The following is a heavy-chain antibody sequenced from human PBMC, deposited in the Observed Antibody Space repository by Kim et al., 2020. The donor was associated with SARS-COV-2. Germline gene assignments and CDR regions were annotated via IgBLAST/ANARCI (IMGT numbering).Heavy chain of an antibody. CDR1: GFTFSTYA. CDR3: AKDNDRGSYGYYYEMDV. V-gene: IGHV3-33*06. D-gene: IGHD3-16*01. Sequence: GGSLRLSCAASGFTFSTYAMSWVRQAPGKGLEWVAVICDNGGYKNYVDSLKGRFTISRDNSKNTVYLQMNSLRAEDTGVYYCAKDNDRGSYGYYYEMDVWGQGPALTVSS. CDR2: ICDNGGYK. J-gene: IGHJ6*02.